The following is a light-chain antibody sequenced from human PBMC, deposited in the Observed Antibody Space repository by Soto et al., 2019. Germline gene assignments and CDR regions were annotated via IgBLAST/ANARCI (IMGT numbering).Light chain of an antibody. CDR3: QQSYNTPIT. CDR1: QNIATY. J-gene: IGKJ4*01. CDR2: TAS. V-gene: IGKV1-39*01. Sequence: DIQMTQSPSSLSASVGDRVTITCRASQNIATYLNWYQQTPGKAPKLLIYTASTLQSGVPSRFSGSGSGTDFDITISSLQPEDFATFYCQQSYNTPITFGGGTKVDIK.